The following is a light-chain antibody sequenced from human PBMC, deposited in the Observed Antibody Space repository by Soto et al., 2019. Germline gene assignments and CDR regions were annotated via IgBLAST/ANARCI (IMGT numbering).Light chain of an antibody. Sequence: EILMTQSPGSMSLSVGERTTLSCRASQSISRYLAWYQQKPGQAPRLLIYFASSRSTGTPDRFSGSGSGTDFTLNISRLEAEDVAAYYCQQDLKSPPTFGQGTKVEIK. CDR1: QSISRY. CDR2: FAS. J-gene: IGKJ1*01. V-gene: IGKV3-20*01. CDR3: QQDLKSPPT.